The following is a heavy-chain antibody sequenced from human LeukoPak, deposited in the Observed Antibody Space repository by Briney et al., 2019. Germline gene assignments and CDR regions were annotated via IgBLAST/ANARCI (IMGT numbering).Heavy chain of an antibody. CDR1: GYTFTSYG. J-gene: IGHJ4*02. CDR3: ARESQTLPLFDY. CDR2: ISAYNGNT. Sequence: ASVKVSCKASGYTFTSYGISWVRQAPGQGLEWMGWISAYNGNTNYAQKLQGRVTMTRDTSTSTVYMELSSLRSEDTAVYYCARESQTLPLFDYWGQGTLVTVSS. V-gene: IGHV1-18*01.